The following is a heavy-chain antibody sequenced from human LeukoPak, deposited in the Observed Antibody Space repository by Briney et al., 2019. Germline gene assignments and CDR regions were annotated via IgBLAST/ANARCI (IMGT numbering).Heavy chain of an antibody. CDR2: IYYSGST. V-gene: IGHV4-61*01. J-gene: IGHJ3*02. Sequence: PSETLSLTCTVSGGSISSSSYYWSWIRQPPGKGLEWIGYIYYSGSTNYNPSLKSRVTISVDTSKNQFSLKLSSVTAADTAVYYCARTVVAATQGGDAFDIWGQGTMVTVSS. D-gene: IGHD2-15*01. CDR3: ARTVVAATQGGDAFDI. CDR1: GGSISSSSYY.